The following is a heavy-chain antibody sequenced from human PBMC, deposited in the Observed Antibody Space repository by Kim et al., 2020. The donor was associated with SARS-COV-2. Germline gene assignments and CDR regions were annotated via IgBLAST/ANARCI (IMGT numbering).Heavy chain of an antibody. CDR3: ARAMVTTTPYFLDY. J-gene: IGHJ4*02. CDR1: GFTFSNDA. D-gene: IGHD4-17*01. V-gene: IGHV3-33*08. Sequence: GGSLRLSCTASGFTFSNDAMHWVRQAPGKGLEWVAMMWYDGSQKYYADSVKGRFTISRDNSEKKLYLQMNSVRAEDTAVYYCARAMVTTTPYFLDYWGQGTLVTGSS. CDR2: MWYDGSQK.